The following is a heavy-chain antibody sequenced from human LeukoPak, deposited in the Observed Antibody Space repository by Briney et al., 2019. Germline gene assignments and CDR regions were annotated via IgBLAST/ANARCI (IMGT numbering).Heavy chain of an antibody. CDR2: INSDGSST. V-gene: IGHV3-74*01. J-gene: IGHJ4*02. D-gene: IGHD2-2*03. CDR1: GFTFSSYW. CDR3: ARETFGYCFDY. Sequence: GGSLRLYCAASGFTFSSYWMHWVRQAPGKGLVWVSRINSDGSSTSYADSVKGRFTISRDNAKSTLYLQMNSLRAEDTAVYYCARETFGYCFDYWGQGTLVTVSS.